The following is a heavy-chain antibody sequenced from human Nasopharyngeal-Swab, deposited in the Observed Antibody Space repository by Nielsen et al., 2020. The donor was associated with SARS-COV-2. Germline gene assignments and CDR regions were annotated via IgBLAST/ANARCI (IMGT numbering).Heavy chain of an antibody. Sequence: GGSLRLSRAASGFTFSIYWMTWVRQAPGKGLEWVANIKQDGSKQNYVDSVKGRFSISRDSSKNTLYLQMDSLRGEDTAVYYCARDAPAHYGAFYWGRGTLVTVSS. D-gene: IGHD4-17*01. CDR3: ARDAPAHYGAFY. CDR1: GFTFSIYW. V-gene: IGHV3-7*01. CDR2: IKQDGSKQ. J-gene: IGHJ4*02.